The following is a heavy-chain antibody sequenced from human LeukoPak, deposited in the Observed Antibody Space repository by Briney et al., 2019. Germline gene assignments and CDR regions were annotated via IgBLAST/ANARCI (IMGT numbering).Heavy chain of an antibody. D-gene: IGHD2-2*01. J-gene: IGHJ4*02. CDR1: GFTFSSYA. V-gene: IGHV3-23*01. CDR3: AKGGVGYCSSTSCYPFDY. Sequence: PGGSLRLSCAASGFTFSSYAMSWVRQAPGKGLEWVSAISGSGGSTYYADSVKGRFTISRDNSKNTLYLQMNSLRAEDTAVYYCAKGGVGYCSSTSCYPFDYWGQGTLVTVSS. CDR2: ISGSGGST.